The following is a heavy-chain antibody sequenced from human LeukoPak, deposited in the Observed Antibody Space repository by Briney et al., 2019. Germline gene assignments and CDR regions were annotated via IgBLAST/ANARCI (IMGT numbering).Heavy chain of an antibody. Sequence: GGSLRLSYAASGFTFKSYWMYWVRQAPGKGLVWVSRINTDGSTTTYADSVKGRFTISRDNANNMVYLQMNSLRAEDTAVYYCARYRMVSYYFDNWGQGSLVTVSS. CDR3: ARYRMVSYYFDN. V-gene: IGHV3-74*01. D-gene: IGHD2-21*01. CDR2: INTDGSTT. J-gene: IGHJ4*02. CDR1: GFTFKSYW.